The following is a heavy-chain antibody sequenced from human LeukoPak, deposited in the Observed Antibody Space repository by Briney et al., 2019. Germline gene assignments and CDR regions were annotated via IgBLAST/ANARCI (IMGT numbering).Heavy chain of an antibody. Sequence: APVKVSCKASGYMFTGYYLHWVRQAPGQGLEWMGWINPNGGATNYAQKFKGRVTMTRDTSISTAYMEVSGLRSDDTAVYYCARVGAGTCCHFEYWGQGTLATVSS. D-gene: IGHD6-13*01. J-gene: IGHJ4*02. V-gene: IGHV1-2*02. CDR1: GYMFTGYY. CDR2: INPNGGAT. CDR3: ARVGAGTCCHFEY.